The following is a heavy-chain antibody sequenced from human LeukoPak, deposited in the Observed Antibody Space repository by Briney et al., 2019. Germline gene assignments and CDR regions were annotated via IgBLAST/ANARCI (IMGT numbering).Heavy chain of an antibody. Sequence: SETLSLTCAFYGGSFSGSYWSWFRKPPGKGLEWIGEINHSGSTNYNPSLKSRVTISVDTSKNQFSLKLSSVTAADTAVYYCASQNYDILTAGYYFDYWGQGTLVTVSS. J-gene: IGHJ4*02. D-gene: IGHD3-9*01. CDR3: ASQNYDILTAGYYFDY. CDR2: INHSGST. V-gene: IGHV4-34*01. CDR1: GGSFSGSY.